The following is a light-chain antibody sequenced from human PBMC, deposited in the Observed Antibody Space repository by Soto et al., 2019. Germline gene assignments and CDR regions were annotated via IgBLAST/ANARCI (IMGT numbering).Light chain of an antibody. CDR1: QSVGRY. J-gene: IGKJ1*01. CDR3: VQRSVWPWT. Sequence: EIVLTQSPATLSLSPGERGTLSCRASQSVGRYSAWYQHKPGQAPRLLIYDTSNRAPGTPGRFGGSGSGTDFTLTISSLEPEDFAVYYCVQRSVWPWTVGQGTKVEV. V-gene: IGKV3-11*01. CDR2: DTS.